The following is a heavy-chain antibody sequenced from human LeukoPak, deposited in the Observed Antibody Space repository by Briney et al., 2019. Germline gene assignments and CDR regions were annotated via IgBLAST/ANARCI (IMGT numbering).Heavy chain of an antibody. CDR1: GFTFSGSA. Sequence: PGGSLRLSCAASGFTFSGSAMHWVRQASGKGLEWVGRIRSKANSYATAYPASVNGRFTISRDDSENTAYLQMNSLKTEDTAVYFCTTEGYCSGGNCYSFDYWGQGTLVTVSS. V-gene: IGHV3-73*01. J-gene: IGHJ4*02. CDR3: TTEGYCSGGNCYSFDY. D-gene: IGHD2-15*01. CDR2: IRSKANSYAT.